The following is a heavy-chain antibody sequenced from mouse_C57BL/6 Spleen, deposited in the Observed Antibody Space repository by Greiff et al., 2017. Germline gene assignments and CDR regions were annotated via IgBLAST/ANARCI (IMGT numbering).Heavy chain of an antibody. CDR1: GFTFSSYA. V-gene: IGHV5-4*03. D-gene: IGHD2-1*01. CDR3: ARNYVLYAMDY. Sequence: EVKLVEPGGGLVKPGGSLKLSCAASGFTFSSYAMSWVRQTPEKRLEWVATISDGGSYTYYPDNVKGRFTISRDNAKNNLYLQMSHLKSEDTAMYYCARNYVLYAMDYWGQGTSVTVSS. J-gene: IGHJ4*01. CDR2: ISDGGSYT.